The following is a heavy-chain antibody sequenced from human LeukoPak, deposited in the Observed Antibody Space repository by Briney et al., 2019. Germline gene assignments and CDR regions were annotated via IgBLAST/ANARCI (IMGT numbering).Heavy chain of an antibody. V-gene: IGHV3-64*02. J-gene: IGHJ4*02. CDR1: GFTFSDYT. D-gene: IGHD3-22*01. Sequence: PGGSLRLSCAGSGFTFSDYTMHWVRQGPGKGLEYVSAITANARSKYHADSVRGRFTISRDNSKDTLYLQMGSLRPEDTAVYYCARDPSYDSSGSLLIDYWGQGTLVTVSS. CDR2: ITANARSK. CDR3: ARDPSYDSSGSLLIDY.